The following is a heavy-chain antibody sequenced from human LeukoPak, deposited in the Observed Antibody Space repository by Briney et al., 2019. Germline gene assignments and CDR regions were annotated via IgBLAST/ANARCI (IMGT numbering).Heavy chain of an antibody. CDR2: IVVGSGNT. D-gene: IGHD3-22*01. Sequence: VASVKVSCKASGFTFTSSAMQWVRQARGQRLEWIGWIVVGSGNTNYAQKFQERVTITRDMSTSTACMELSSLRSEDTAVYYCAAFGSSGYKDAFDIWGQGTMVTVSS. CDR3: AAFGSSGYKDAFDI. J-gene: IGHJ3*02. V-gene: IGHV1-58*02. CDR1: GFTFTSSA.